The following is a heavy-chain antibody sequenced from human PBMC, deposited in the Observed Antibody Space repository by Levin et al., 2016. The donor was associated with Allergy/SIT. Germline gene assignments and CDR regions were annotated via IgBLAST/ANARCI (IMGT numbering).Heavy chain of an antibody. CDR1: GGSINTYS. J-gene: IGHJ4*02. CDR2: IFSTGST. V-gene: IGHV4-59*13. Sequence: SETLSLTCTVSGGSINTYSWNWIRQPPKRGLEWIGYIFSTGSTNYNPSLQSRVTISVDTSKNQFSLRVTSVTAADTAVYYCARGDQEFDYWGQGTLATVSS. CDR3: ARGDQEFDY.